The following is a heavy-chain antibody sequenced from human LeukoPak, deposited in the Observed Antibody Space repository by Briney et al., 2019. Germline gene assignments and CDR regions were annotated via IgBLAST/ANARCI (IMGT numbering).Heavy chain of an antibody. CDR1: GFTFSSYI. CDR3: ARLVGATGIVDY. D-gene: IGHD1-26*01. Sequence: GWSLSLSCAASGFTFSSYIMNWVRPAPAKGLEWVASISSSSSYIYYADSVKGRFTISRDNAKNSLYLQMNSLRAEDTAVYYCARLVGATGIVDYWGQGTLVTVSS. V-gene: IGHV3-21*01. CDR2: ISSSSSYI. J-gene: IGHJ4*02.